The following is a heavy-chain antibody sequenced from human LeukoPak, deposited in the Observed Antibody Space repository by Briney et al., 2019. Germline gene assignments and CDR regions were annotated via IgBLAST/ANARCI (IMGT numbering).Heavy chain of an antibody. Sequence: SETLSLTCAVSGGSISSSNWWSWVGQTPGKGLEWIGEIYHSGSTNYNPSLKSRVTISVDKSKNQFSLKLSSVTAADTAVYYCARATSGSYFDYWGQGTLVTVSS. J-gene: IGHJ4*02. D-gene: IGHD3-10*01. CDR3: ARATSGSYFDY. CDR1: GGSISSSNW. V-gene: IGHV4-4*02. CDR2: IYHSGST.